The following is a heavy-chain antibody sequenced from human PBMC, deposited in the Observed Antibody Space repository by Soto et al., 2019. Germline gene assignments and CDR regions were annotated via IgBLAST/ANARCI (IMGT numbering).Heavy chain of an antibody. CDR3: ARAKDYRIAVAGQDTGGYFDY. Sequence: QVQLQQWGAGLLKPSETLSLTCAVYGGSFSGYYWSWIRQPPGKGLEWIGEINHSGSTNYNPSLKSRVTISVDTSKNQFSLKLSSVTAADTAVYYCARAKDYRIAVAGQDTGGYFDYWGQGTLVTVSS. J-gene: IGHJ4*02. D-gene: IGHD6-19*01. V-gene: IGHV4-34*01. CDR1: GGSFSGYY. CDR2: INHSGST.